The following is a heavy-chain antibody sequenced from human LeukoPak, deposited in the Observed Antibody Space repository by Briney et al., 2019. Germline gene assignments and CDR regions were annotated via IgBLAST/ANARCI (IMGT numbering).Heavy chain of an antibody. Sequence: SVTVSCTASGYTFTGYYMHRVRQAPGQGLEWMGGIIPIFGTANYAQKFQGRVTITADESTSTAYMELSSLRSEDTAVYYCATGCGYLYYYYMDVWGKGTTVTISS. V-gene: IGHV1-69*13. J-gene: IGHJ6*03. D-gene: IGHD5-18*01. CDR1: GYTFTGYY. CDR3: ATGCGYLYYYYMDV. CDR2: IIPIFGTA.